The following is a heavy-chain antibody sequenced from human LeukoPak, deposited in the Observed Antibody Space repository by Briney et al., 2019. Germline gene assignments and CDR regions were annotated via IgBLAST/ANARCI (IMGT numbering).Heavy chain of an antibody. J-gene: IGHJ4*02. CDR1: GFSFSTYW. CDR3: ARDQVRGDPFDY. CDR2: IKQDGSER. V-gene: IGHV3-7*04. Sequence: GGSLRLSCAASGFSFSTYWMNWVRQAPGKGLEWVANIKQDGSERNYVDSVKGRFTISRDNAKNSLYLQMNSLRAEDTAVYYCARDQVRGDPFDYWGQGTLVTVSS. D-gene: IGHD3-10*01.